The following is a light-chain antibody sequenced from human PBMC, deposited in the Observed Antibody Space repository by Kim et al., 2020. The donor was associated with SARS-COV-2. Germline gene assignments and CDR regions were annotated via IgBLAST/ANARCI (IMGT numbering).Light chain of an antibody. CDR3: QSADSSVV. Sequence: SYELTQPPSVSVSPGQTASITCSGDKLGDKYACWYQQKPGQSPVLVIYQDSKRPSGIPERFSGSNSGTTVTLTISGVQAEDEADYYCQSADSSVVFG. J-gene: IGLJ2*01. CDR2: QDS. V-gene: IGLV3-1*01. CDR1: KLGDKY.